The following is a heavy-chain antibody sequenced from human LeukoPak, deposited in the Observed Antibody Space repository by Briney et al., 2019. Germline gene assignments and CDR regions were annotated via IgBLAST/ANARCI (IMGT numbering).Heavy chain of an antibody. CDR2: ISYDGSNQ. V-gene: IGHV3-30*18. CDR3: AEDRFYYDSSGHNFDY. Sequence: GGSLRLSCAASGFSFSGYDMHWVRQAPGKGLEWVAVISYDGSNQYYADSVKGRFTISRDNSKNTLYLQMNSLRAEDTAVYYCAEDRFYYDSSGHNFDYWGQGTLVTVSS. CDR1: GFSFSGYD. D-gene: IGHD3-22*01. J-gene: IGHJ4*02.